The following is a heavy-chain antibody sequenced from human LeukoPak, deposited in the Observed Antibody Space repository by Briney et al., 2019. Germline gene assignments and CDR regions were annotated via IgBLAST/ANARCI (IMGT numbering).Heavy chain of an antibody. J-gene: IGHJ4*02. Sequence: SQTLSLTCAISGDSVSSNSAAWTWIRQSPSRGLEWLGRTYYRSKWYYENAVSVKSRMTVNPDTSKNQFSLQLDSVTPEDTAVYSCARGQGSRSGTYYFDYWGQGTLVTVSS. CDR2: TYYRSKWYY. CDR1: GDSVSSNSAA. D-gene: IGHD1-26*01. CDR3: ARGQGSRSGTYYFDY. V-gene: IGHV6-1*01.